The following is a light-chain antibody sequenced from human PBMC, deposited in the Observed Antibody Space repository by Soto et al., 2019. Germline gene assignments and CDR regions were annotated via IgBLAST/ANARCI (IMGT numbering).Light chain of an antibody. CDR3: MQRSNWPFT. CDR1: QSVNTY. V-gene: IGKV3-11*01. CDR2: DAS. Sequence: EIVLTQSPATLSLSPGERATLSCRASQSVNTYLAWYQQKPGQTPRLLLYDASNRAPAIPARFSGFGSGTDFTLTISSLEPEDFAVYYCMQRSNWPFTFGPETKVDI. J-gene: IGKJ3*01.